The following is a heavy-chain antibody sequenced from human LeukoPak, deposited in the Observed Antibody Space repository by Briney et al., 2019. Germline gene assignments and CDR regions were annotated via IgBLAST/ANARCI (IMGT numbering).Heavy chain of an antibody. V-gene: IGHV4-38-2*02. Sequence: SETLSLTCTVSGYSISSGYYWGWIRQPPGKGLEWIGSIYHSGSTYYNPSLKSRVTISVDTSKNQFSLKLSSVTAADTAVYYCARVKYYYDSSGYNNRLPVLDAFDIWGQGTMVTVSS. D-gene: IGHD3-22*01. CDR1: GYSISSGYY. J-gene: IGHJ3*02. CDR3: ARVKYYYDSSGYNNRLPVLDAFDI. CDR2: IYHSGST.